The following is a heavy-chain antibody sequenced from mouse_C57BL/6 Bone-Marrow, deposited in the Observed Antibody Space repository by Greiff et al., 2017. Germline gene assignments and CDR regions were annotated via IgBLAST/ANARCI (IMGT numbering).Heavy chain of an antibody. J-gene: IGHJ3*01. CDR2: IYPRSGNT. CDR3: ARARLRQRGWFAY. D-gene: IGHD2-4*01. Sequence: VQLQQSGAELARPGASVKLSCKASGYTFTSYGISWVKQRPGQGLEWIGEIYPRSGNTYYNEKFKGKATLTADKSSSTAYMELRSLTSEDSAVYCCARARLRQRGWFAYWGQGTRVTVSA. V-gene: IGHV1-81*01. CDR1: GYTFTSYG.